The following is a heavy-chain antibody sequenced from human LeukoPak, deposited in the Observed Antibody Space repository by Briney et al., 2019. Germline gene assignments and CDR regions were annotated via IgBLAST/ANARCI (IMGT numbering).Heavy chain of an antibody. CDR3: ARRIGSGWYDY. CDR2: INPGDSDT. V-gene: IGHV5-51*01. D-gene: IGHD6-19*01. CDR1: GYSFTSYW. Sequence: GESLKISCKGSGYSFTSYWIGRVRQMPGKGLEWLGIINPGDSDTRYSPSFQGQVTISADKSISTANLQWGSLKASDTAMYYCARRIGSGWYDYWGQGTLVTVSS. J-gene: IGHJ4*02.